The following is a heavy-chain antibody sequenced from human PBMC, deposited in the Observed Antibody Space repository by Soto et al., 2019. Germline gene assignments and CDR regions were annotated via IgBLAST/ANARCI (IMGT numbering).Heavy chain of an antibody. Sequence: SETLSLTCTVSGGSVSSGSYYWSWIRQPPGKGLEWIGYIYYSGSTNYNPSLKSRVTISVDTSKNQFSLKLSSVTAADTAVYYCARDLMAAAGKREYYYYYGMDVWGQGTTVTVSS. J-gene: IGHJ6*02. CDR1: GGSVSSGSYY. CDR3: ARDLMAAAGKREYYYYYGMDV. D-gene: IGHD6-13*01. CDR2: IYYSGST. V-gene: IGHV4-61*01.